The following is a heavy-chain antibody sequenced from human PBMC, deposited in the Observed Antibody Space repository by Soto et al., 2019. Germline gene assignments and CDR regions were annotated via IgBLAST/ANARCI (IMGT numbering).Heavy chain of an antibody. CDR1: GFAFNSSA. Sequence: EVQLLESGGGLVQQGGSLRLSCAASGFAFNSSAMAWVRQTPGKGLQWVSAITVAGGGTYYADSVKCRFAISRDNSKKTMYLQMNSLSAEDTALYSCSKWPPSPKMGVTSHWGQGTLVTVSA. J-gene: IGHJ4*02. V-gene: IGHV3-23*01. CDR2: ITVAGGGT. D-gene: IGHD1-26*01. CDR3: SKWPPSPKMGVTSH.